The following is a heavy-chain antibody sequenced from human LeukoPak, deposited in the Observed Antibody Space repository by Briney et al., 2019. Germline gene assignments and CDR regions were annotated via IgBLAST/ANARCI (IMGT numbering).Heavy chain of an antibody. CDR1: GGSISSYY. CDR3: ARTTIERDYYMDV. J-gene: IGHJ6*03. D-gene: IGHD3-9*01. CDR2: IYYSGST. V-gene: IGHV4-59*12. Sequence: SETLSLTCTVSGGSISSYYWSWIRQPPGKGLEWIGYIYYSGSTNYNPSLKSRVTISVDRSKNQFSLKLSSVTAADTAVYYCARTTIERDYYMDVWGKGTTVTVSS.